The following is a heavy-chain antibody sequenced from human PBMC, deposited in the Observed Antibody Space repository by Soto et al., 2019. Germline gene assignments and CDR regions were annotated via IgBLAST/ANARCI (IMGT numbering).Heavy chain of an antibody. J-gene: IGHJ4*02. V-gene: IGHV1-69*13. D-gene: IGHD2-15*01. CDR3: ARDRVERYCSGGSCLSYFDY. CDR2: IIPIFGTA. CDR1: GGTFSSYA. Sequence: VKVSCKASGGTFSSYAISWVRQAPGQGLEWMGGIIPIFGTANYAQKFQGRVTITADESTSTAYMELSSLRSEDTAVYYCARDRVERYCSGGSCLSYFDYWGQGTLVTLS.